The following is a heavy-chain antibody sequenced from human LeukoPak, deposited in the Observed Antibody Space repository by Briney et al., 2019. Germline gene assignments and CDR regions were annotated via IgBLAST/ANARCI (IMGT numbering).Heavy chain of an antibody. CDR2: IYYSGST. CDR1: GGSISSYY. V-gene: IGHV4-59*01. Sequence: SETLSLTCTVSGGSISSYYWSWIRQPPGKGLEWIGYIYYSGSTNYNPSLKSRVTISVDTSKNQFSLKLSSVTAADTAVYYCARLRITIFGVVINDYYYYMDVWGKGTTVTVSS. D-gene: IGHD3-3*01. CDR3: ARLRITIFGVVINDYYYYMDV. J-gene: IGHJ6*03.